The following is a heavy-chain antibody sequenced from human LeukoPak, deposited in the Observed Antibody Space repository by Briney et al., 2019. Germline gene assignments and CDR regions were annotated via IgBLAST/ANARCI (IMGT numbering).Heavy chain of an antibody. CDR2: IYYSGST. D-gene: IGHD3-22*01. CDR1: GGSISSSSYY. Sequence: SETLSLTCTVSGGSISSSSYYWGWIRQPPGKGLEWIGSIYYSGSTYYNPSLKSRVTISVDTSKNQFSLKLSSVTAADTAVYYCARQGYDSSGYLSAFDIWGQGTMVTVSS. V-gene: IGHV4-39*07. J-gene: IGHJ3*02. CDR3: ARQGYDSSGYLSAFDI.